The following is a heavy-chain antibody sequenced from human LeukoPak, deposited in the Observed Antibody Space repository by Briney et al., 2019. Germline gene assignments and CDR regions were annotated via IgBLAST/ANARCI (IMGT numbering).Heavy chain of an antibody. CDR1: GYTFTSYG. CDR2: ISAYNGNT. J-gene: IGHJ5*02. Sequence: ASVKVSCKASGYTFTSYGISWVRQAPGQGLEWMGWISAYNGNTNYAQKLQGRVTMTTDTSTSTAYMELRSLRSDDTAVYYCARKSIVGATTGNWSDPWGQGTLVTVSS. V-gene: IGHV1-18*01. D-gene: IGHD1-26*01. CDR3: ARKSIVGATTGNWSDP.